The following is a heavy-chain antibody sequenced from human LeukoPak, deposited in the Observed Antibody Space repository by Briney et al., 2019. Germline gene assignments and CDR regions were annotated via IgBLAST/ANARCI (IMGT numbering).Heavy chain of an antibody. Sequence: GGSLRLSCAASGFTLSSYVMNWVRQAPGKGLEWVSSISSSSSDIYYADSVKGRSTISRDNAKNSLFLQVNSLRAEDTAVYYCAKGLSRAFYGMDVWGPGTTVTVSS. CDR2: ISSSSSDI. D-gene: IGHD3-3*02. CDR1: GFTLSSYV. CDR3: AKGLSRAFYGMDV. V-gene: IGHV3-21*01. J-gene: IGHJ6*02.